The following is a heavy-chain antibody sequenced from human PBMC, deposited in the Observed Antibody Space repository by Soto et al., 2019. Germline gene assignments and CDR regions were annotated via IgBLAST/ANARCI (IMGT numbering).Heavy chain of an antibody. J-gene: IGHJ3*02. CDR1: GVTFVSYA. CDR2: IFAIDGGT. D-gene: IGHD3-9*01. V-gene: IGHV3-23*01. Sequence: GGFLRLSCAASGVTFVSYAMHWVRQAPGKGLEWVSTIFAIDGGTHYADSVKGRFTISRDNAKNSLYLQMNSLRAEDTAVYYCARDADILTGSDAFDIWGQGTMVTVSS. CDR3: ARDADILTGSDAFDI.